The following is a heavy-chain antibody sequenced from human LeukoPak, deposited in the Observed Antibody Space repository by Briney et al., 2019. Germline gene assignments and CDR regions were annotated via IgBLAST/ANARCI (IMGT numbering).Heavy chain of an antibody. Sequence: GGSLRLSCAASGFTFDDYAVSWFRQAPGKGLEWVGFIRTKAYGVTTEYAASVKGRFTISRDDSKSIAYLQMNSLKTEDTAVYFCSRADGYFYHFDYWGQGTLVTVSS. CDR1: GFTFDDYA. CDR3: SRADGYFYHFDY. D-gene: IGHD5-18*01. CDR2: IRTKAYGVTT. V-gene: IGHV3-49*03. J-gene: IGHJ4*02.